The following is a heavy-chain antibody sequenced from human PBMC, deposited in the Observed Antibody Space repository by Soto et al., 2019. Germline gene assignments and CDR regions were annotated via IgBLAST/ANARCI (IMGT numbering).Heavy chain of an antibody. CDR2: INTGNGNT. CDR3: ARDKGYCSSTTCYNALFDY. D-gene: IGHD2-2*01. J-gene: IGHJ4*02. CDR1: GYTFSSYA. Sequence: ASVKVSCKASGYTFSSYAMHWVRQAPGQRPEWMGWINTGNGNTKYSPKFQGRVIITSDTSASTAYMELSSLRSEDTAVYYCARDKGYCSSTTCYNALFDYWGQGTLVTVSS. V-gene: IGHV1-3*04.